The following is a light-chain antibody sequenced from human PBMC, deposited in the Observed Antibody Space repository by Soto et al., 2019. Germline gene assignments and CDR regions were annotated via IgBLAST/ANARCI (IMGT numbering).Light chain of an antibody. CDR1: QSILYGAGYMY. CDR2: LGS. Sequence: DIVMTQSPLSLPVTPGEPASIPCRSRQSILYGAGYMYVDWYLQKPGQPPQLLIFLGSNRASGVPDRFSGSVSSTEFTLKISIVETEDVGVYYCRQTLQTPYTFGQRTKLEIK. CDR3: RQTLQTPYT. V-gene: IGKV2-28*01. J-gene: IGKJ2*01.